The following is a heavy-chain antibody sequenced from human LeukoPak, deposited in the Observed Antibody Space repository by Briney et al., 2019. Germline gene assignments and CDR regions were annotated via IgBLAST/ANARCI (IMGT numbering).Heavy chain of an antibody. J-gene: IGHJ6*02. CDR2: MNPNSGNT. Sequence: EASVKVSSKASGHSFTSCDINWVRQATGQGREWMGWMNPNSGNTGYAQKFQSRVTMTRNTSISTAYMELSSLRSEDTAVYYCARSPKYYYDSSGYYGMDVWGQGTTVTVSS. D-gene: IGHD3-22*01. CDR1: GHSFTSCD. V-gene: IGHV1-8*01. CDR3: ARSPKYYYDSSGYYGMDV.